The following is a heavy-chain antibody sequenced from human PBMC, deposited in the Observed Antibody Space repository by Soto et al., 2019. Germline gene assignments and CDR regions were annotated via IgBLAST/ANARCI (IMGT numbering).Heavy chain of an antibody. V-gene: IGHV1-69*01. Sequence: QVQLVQSGAEVKKPGSSVKVSCRASGGHFDRFALSWLRQAHGQGLEWMGGIIPFLSATTYAHKFQGRVTITADEPANTLYLELRSLTSDDTAVYYYARGEDDYGDFGSMDVWGQGTSVTVSS. CDR2: IIPFLSAT. D-gene: IGHD4-17*01. CDR1: GGHFDRFA. J-gene: IGHJ6*02. CDR3: ARGEDDYGDFGSMDV.